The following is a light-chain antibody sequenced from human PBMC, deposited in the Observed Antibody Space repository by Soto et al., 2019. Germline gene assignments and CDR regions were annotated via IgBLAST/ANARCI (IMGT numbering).Light chain of an antibody. CDR3: CSYAGSRTDVV. V-gene: IGLV2-23*01. CDR2: EGS. Sequence: QSALTQPASVSGSPGQSITISCTGTSSDVGSYNLVSWYQQHPGKAPKLMIYEGSKRPSGVSNRFSGSKSGNTASLTISGRQAEDEADYYCCSYAGSRTDVVFGGGTKVTVL. J-gene: IGLJ2*01. CDR1: SSDVGSYNL.